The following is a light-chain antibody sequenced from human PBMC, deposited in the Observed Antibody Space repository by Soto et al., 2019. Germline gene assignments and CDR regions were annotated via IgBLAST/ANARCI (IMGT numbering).Light chain of an antibody. Sequence: EIVLTQSPATLSVSPGERATLSCRASQSVRSDLAWYQQRPGQAPRLLIYGASTRATGIPARFSGSGSGTEFTLTISSLQSEDCAVYFCQQYHTWPFTFGQGTKLEIK. J-gene: IGKJ2*01. CDR1: QSVRSD. CDR3: QQYHTWPFT. CDR2: GAS. V-gene: IGKV3-15*01.